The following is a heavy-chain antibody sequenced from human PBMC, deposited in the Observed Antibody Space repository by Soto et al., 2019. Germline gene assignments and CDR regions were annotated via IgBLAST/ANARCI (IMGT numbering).Heavy chain of an antibody. CDR1: GYTFTGYY. CDR3: ARGFGRNSRNKARKPFDL. CDR2: INPPSGGT. Sequence: QVQLVQSEAEVRQPGASVKVSCTASGYTFTGYYLHWLRQAPGQGLEWMGWINPPSGGTRYAKKFQGWVTVTRDTSNRTAYMEVTSLKIDDTAVYFCARGFGRNSRNKARKPFDLWGQGTLVTVSS. V-gene: IGHV1-2*04. D-gene: IGHD3-22*01. J-gene: IGHJ3*01.